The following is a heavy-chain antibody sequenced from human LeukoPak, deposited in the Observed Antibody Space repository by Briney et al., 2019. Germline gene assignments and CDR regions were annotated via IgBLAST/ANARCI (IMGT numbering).Heavy chain of an antibody. D-gene: IGHD3-22*01. Sequence: GGSLRLSCAASGFTFSSYGIHWVRQAPGKGLEWVAFIRYDGTNEYYADSVKGRFTISRDNSKNTLYLQMNSLRGEDTAVYYCVKDRAQDYDSSSYSGRQDYWGQGTLVTVSS. V-gene: IGHV3-30*02. CDR3: VKDRAQDYDSSSYSGRQDY. CDR1: GFTFSSYG. J-gene: IGHJ4*02. CDR2: IRYDGTNE.